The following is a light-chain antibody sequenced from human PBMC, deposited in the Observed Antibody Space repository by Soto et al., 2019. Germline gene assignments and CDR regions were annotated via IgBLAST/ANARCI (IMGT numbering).Light chain of an antibody. CDR2: EVT. CDR3: RSYTISSTGV. V-gene: IGLV2-14*01. J-gene: IGLJ3*02. CDR1: SNDVGIYNY. Sequence: QSALTQPASVSGSPGQSITISCTGTSNDVGIYNYVSWYQQHPGKAPKLMIYEVTNRPSGVSDRFSVSKSANTASLTISGLQAEDEADYYCRSYTISSTGVFGGGTQLTVL.